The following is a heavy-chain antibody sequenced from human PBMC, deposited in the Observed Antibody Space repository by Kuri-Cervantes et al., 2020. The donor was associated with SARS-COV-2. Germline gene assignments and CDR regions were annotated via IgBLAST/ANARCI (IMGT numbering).Heavy chain of an antibody. CDR3: ARTVIYYDSSGYYYSSDAFDI. J-gene: IGHJ3*02. V-gene: IGHV1-18*04. Sequence: ASVKVSCKASGYTFTSYGISWVRQAPGQGLGWMGWISAYNGNTNYAQKLQGRVTMTTDTSTSTAYMELRSLRSDDTAVYYCARTVIYYDSSGYYYSSDAFDIWGQGTMVTVSS. CDR2: ISAYNGNT. CDR1: GYTFTSYG. D-gene: IGHD3-22*01.